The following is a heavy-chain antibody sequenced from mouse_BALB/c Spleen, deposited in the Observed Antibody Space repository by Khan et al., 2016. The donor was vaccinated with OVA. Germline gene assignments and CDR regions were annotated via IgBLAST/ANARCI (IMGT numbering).Heavy chain of an antibody. V-gene: IGHV9-3-1*01. CDR1: GHTFTNFG. J-gene: IGHJ4*01. D-gene: IGHD2-10*01. Sequence: QIQLVQSGPELKKPGETVKISCKASGHTFTNFGMNWVKQAPGKGLKWMGWINTYTGEPTYADDFNGRFAFSLEASASTAYLQINNFTNEDTATYFCARPPYFSYAMDNWGQGTSVTVSS. CDR2: INTYTGEP. CDR3: ARPPYFSYAMDN.